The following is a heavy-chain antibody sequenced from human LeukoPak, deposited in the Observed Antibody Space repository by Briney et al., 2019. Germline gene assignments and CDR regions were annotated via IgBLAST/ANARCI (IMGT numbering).Heavy chain of an antibody. J-gene: IGHJ4*02. CDR2: FGPEDGET. CDR1: GYTLTELS. Sequence: ASVKVSCKVSGYTLTELSMHWVRQAPGKGLEWMGGFGPEDGETIYAQKFQGRVTMTEDTSTDTAYMELSSLRSEDTAVYYCATTVPQWQPLVRGYFDYWGQGTLVTVSS. CDR3: ATTVPQWQPLVRGYFDY. V-gene: IGHV1-24*01. D-gene: IGHD6-13*01.